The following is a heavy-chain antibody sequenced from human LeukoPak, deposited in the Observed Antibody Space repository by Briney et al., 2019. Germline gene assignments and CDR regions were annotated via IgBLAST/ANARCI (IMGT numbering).Heavy chain of an antibody. CDR3: AKDRQTITIFGVVNTPRANFDH. CDR1: GFSFSRYD. V-gene: IGHV3-30*02. Sequence: GGSLRLSCAASGFSFSRYDIHWVRQAPGKGLEWVAFIRYDGSNKNYADSVKGRFTISRDNFMSTVYLQMNSLRAEDTAVYYCAKDRQTITIFGVVNTPRANFDHWGQGTLVTVSS. D-gene: IGHD3-3*01. CDR2: IRYDGSNK. J-gene: IGHJ4*02.